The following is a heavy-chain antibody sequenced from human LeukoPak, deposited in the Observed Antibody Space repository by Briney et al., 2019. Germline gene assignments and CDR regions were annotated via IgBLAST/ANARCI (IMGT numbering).Heavy chain of an antibody. V-gene: IGHV4-59*01. CDR2: VYYSGSA. CDR1: GGSISSCY. CDR3: ARNLGYCGTTGCYWFDP. J-gene: IGHJ5*02. Sequence: PSETLSLTCTVSGGSISSCYWSWIRQSPGKGLEWIGYVYYSGSAKYNPSLESRVTISVDTSKNQFSLNLSSVTAADTAVYYCARNLGYCGTTGCYWFDPWGQGTLVTVSS. D-gene: IGHD2-2*01.